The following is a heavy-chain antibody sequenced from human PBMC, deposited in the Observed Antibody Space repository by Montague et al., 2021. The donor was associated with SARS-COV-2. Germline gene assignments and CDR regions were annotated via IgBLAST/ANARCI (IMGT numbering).Heavy chain of an antibody. Sequence: SETLSLTCAVYRGSFHIFSWGWIRQSPGKGLEWIGEIDHSGNTNYNPSLKSRVTISVDTSKNQSSLNLTSVTAADTAMYYCARGSRVVGITPGFRYWGQGTQVAVSS. CDR1: RGSFHIFS. CDR2: IDHSGNT. V-gene: IGHV4-34*01. CDR3: ARGSRVVGITPGFRY. D-gene: IGHD2-21*01. J-gene: IGHJ4*02.